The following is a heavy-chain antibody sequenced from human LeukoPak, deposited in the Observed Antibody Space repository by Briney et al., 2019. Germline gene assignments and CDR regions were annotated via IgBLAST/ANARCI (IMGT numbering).Heavy chain of an antibody. Sequence: SVKVSCKASGGTFSSYAISWVRQAPGQGLEWMGGIIPIFGTANYAQKFQGRVTITADKSTSTAYMELSSLRSEDTAVYYCARFPSREGVSDAFDIWGQGTMVTVSS. CDR1: GGTFSSYA. D-gene: IGHD3-10*01. V-gene: IGHV1-69*06. J-gene: IGHJ3*02. CDR3: ARFPSREGVSDAFDI. CDR2: IIPIFGTA.